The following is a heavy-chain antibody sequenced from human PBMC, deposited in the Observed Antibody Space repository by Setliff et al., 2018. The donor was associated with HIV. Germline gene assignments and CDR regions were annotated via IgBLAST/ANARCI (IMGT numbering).Heavy chain of an antibody. CDR1: GASISSTSYY. J-gene: IGHJ4*02. D-gene: IGHD6-19*01. CDR2: IYYTGST. CDR3: ARSISSGWYYGYFDY. V-gene: IGHV4-39*01. Sequence: SETLSLTCTVSGASISSTSYYWGWIRQPPGKGLEWIGSIYYTGSTDYNPSLKSRVTISVDTSKNQFSLKLSSVTAADTAVYYCARSISSGWYYGYFDYWGQGTLVTVSS.